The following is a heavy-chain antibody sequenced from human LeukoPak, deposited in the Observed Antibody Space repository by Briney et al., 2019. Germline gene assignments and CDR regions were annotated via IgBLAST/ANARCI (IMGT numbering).Heavy chain of an antibody. CDR3: AVGYTALSY. J-gene: IGHJ4*02. CDR2: ISSSSSTI. Sequence: GGSLRLSGAASGFSFNDYSMTWVRQAPGKGLEWVSYISSSSSTIYYADSVKGRFTISRDNAKNSLYLQMNSLRAEDTAVYYCAVGYTALSYWGQGTLVTVSS. V-gene: IGHV3-48*01. CDR1: GFSFNDYS. D-gene: IGHD5-18*01.